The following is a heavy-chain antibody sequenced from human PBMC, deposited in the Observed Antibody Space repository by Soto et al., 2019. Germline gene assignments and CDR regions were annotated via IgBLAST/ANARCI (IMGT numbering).Heavy chain of an antibody. V-gene: IGHV3-23*01. CDR1: GFTFSNYA. D-gene: IGHD3-10*01. CDR3: ARGFSAGKGSPPDY. Sequence: GALRLSCATSGFTFSNYAMTWVRQAPGKGLEWVSGLNGSGGSTSSADPVKGRFAISRDNSKNTLYLQMNSLRDGDTAVYYCARGFSAGKGSPPDYWGQGTLVTVSS. CDR2: LNGSGGST. J-gene: IGHJ4*02.